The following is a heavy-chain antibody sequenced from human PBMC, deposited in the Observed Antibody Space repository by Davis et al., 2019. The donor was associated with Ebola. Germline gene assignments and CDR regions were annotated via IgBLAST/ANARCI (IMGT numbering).Heavy chain of an antibody. Sequence: GESLKISCAASGFTFRTFAMTWVRQAPGKGLEWVSSISGSGGSTYYVDSLKGRFTISRDNSKNTLYLQMNSLRAEDTAVYYCARLRFLETDYWGQGTLVTVSS. CDR2: ISGSGGST. CDR1: GFTFRTFA. V-gene: IGHV3-23*01. CDR3: ARLRFLETDY. D-gene: IGHD3-3*01. J-gene: IGHJ4*02.